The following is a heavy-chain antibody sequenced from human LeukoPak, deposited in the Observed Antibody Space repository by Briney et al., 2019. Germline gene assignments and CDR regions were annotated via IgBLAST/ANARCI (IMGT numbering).Heavy chain of an antibody. CDR3: ARAIRNFWFDP. CDR1: GGSFSGYY. Sequence: PSETLSLTCAVYGGSFSGYYWSWIRQPPGKGLEWIGEINRSGSTNYNPSLKSRVTISVDTSKNQFSLKLSSVTAADTAVYYCARAIRNFWFDPWGQGTLVTVSS. D-gene: IGHD4-11*01. CDR2: INRSGST. V-gene: IGHV4-34*01. J-gene: IGHJ5*02.